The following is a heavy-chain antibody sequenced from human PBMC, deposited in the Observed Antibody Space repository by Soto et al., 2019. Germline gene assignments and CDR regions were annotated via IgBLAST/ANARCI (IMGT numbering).Heavy chain of an antibody. J-gene: IGHJ6*03. D-gene: IGHD3-9*01. CDR2: IYYSGST. Sequence: SETLSLTCTVSGGSISSYYWSWIRQPPGKGLEWIGYIYYSGSTNYNPSLKSRVTISVDTSKNQFSLKLSSVTAADTAVYYCARAYSGGILTGYSNYYYYYYMDVWGKGTTVTVSS. CDR1: GGSISSYY. V-gene: IGHV4-59*08. CDR3: ARAYSGGILTGYSNYYYYYYMDV.